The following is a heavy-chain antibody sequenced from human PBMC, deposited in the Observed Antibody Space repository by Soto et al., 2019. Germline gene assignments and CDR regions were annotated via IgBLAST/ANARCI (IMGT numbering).Heavy chain of an antibody. J-gene: IGHJ4*02. CDR3: AKNEGREWELGAVDY. D-gene: IGHD1-26*01. CDR2: ISGSGTGT. V-gene: IGHV3-23*01. Sequence: EVQLLESGGGLVQPGGSLRLSCAASGFTFSTYAMSWVRQAPGKGLEWVSAISGSGTGTYHADSVRGRFTISRDNSKNPLYLQMNSLGAEDTAVYYCAKNEGREWELGAVDYWGQGTLVTVSS. CDR1: GFTFSTYA.